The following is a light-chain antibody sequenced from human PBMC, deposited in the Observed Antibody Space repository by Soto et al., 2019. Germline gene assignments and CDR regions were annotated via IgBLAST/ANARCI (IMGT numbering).Light chain of an antibody. CDR2: SNN. Sequence: QSVLTQPPSASGTPGQRVTISCSGSSSNIGSNTVNWYQQLPGTAPKLLIYSNNQRPSGVPDRFSGYKSGTSASLAISGLQSEDEADYYFAAWDDSLNGVVFGGGTKLTVL. J-gene: IGLJ2*01. V-gene: IGLV1-44*01. CDR1: SSNIGSNT. CDR3: AAWDDSLNGVV.